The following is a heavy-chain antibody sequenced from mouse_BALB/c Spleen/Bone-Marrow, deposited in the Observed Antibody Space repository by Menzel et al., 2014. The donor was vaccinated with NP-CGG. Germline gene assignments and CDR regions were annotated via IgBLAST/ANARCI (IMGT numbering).Heavy chain of an antibody. J-gene: IGHJ2*01. V-gene: IGHV5-6*01. CDR2: ISRGT. Sequence: EVQLVESGGDLVKPGGSLKLSCAASGFTFSSYGMSWVRPTPDKRLEWVATISRGTYYPDSVKGRFTISRDNAKNTLYLQMSSLKSEDTAMYYCARPTTVVATGGSFDYWGQGTTLTVSS. D-gene: IGHD1-1*01. CDR3: ARPTTVVATGGSFDY. CDR1: GFTFSSYG.